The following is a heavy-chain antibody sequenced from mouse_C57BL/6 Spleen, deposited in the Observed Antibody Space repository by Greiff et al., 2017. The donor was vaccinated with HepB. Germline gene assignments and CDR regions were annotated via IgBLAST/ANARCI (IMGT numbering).Heavy chain of an antibody. CDR1: GFTFSDYY. CDR3: ARERGGNYPSYWYFDV. Sequence: EVKVVESEGGLVQPGSSMKLSCTASGFTFSDYYMAWVRQVPEKGLEWVANINYDGSSTYYLDSLKSRFIISRDNAKNILYLQMSSLKSEDTATYYCARERGGNYPSYWYFDVWGTGTTVTVSS. J-gene: IGHJ1*03. V-gene: IGHV5-16*01. CDR2: INYDGSST. D-gene: IGHD2-1*01.